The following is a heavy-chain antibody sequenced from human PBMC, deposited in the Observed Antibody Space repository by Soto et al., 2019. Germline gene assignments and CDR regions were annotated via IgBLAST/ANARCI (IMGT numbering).Heavy chain of an antibody. CDR2: IYYSGST. CDR3: ARGKDGFPPDY. Sequence: SETLSLTCTVSGGSISSYYWSWIRQPPGKGLEWIGYIYYSGSTNYNPSLKSRVTIPVGTSKNQFSLKLSSVTAADTAVYYCARGKDGFPPDYWGQGTLVTVSS. CDR1: GGSISSYY. V-gene: IGHV4-59*01. D-gene: IGHD5-12*01. J-gene: IGHJ4*02.